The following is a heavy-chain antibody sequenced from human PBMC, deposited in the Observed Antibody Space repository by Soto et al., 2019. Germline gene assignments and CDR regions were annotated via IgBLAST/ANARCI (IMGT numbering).Heavy chain of an antibody. J-gene: IGHJ6*02. Sequence: QGHLVHSGAEVKKPGASVKVSCKASGYTFTRYGISWVRQAPGHGLEWMGWISGYNGDTNYAQNLQHRATMTIDTSTKTAYMELRSLTSDDTAVYYCAKNGQPPYFYYGLDVWGHGATVTVSS. V-gene: IGHV1-18*01. CDR2: ISGYNGDT. CDR3: AKNGQPPYFYYGLDV. D-gene: IGHD2-8*01. CDR1: GYTFTRYG.